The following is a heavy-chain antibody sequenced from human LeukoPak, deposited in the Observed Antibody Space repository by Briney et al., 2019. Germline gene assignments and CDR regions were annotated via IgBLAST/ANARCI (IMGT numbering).Heavy chain of an antibody. V-gene: IGHV4-34*01. CDR3: AISGYHLFDY. J-gene: IGHJ4*02. CDR1: GGSFSGYY. D-gene: IGHD5-12*01. CDR2: INHSGST. Sequence: PSETLSLTCAVYGGSFSGYYCSWIRQPPGKGLEWIGEINHSGSTNYNPSLKSRVTISVDTSKNQFSLKLSSVTAADTAVYYCAISGYHLFDYWGQGTLVTVSS.